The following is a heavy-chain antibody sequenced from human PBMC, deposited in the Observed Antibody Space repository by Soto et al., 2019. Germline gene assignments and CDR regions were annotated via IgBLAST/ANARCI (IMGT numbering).Heavy chain of an antibody. CDR1: GGTFSSYA. V-gene: IGHV1-69*13. Sequence: GASVKVSCKASGGTFSSYAISWVRQAPGQGLEWMGGIIPIFGTANYAQKFQGRVTITADESTSTAYMELSSLRSEDTAVYYCARQNSAADYSNTNWFDPWGQGTLVTVSS. J-gene: IGHJ5*02. CDR3: ARQNSAADYSNTNWFDP. CDR2: IIPIFGTA. D-gene: IGHD4-4*01.